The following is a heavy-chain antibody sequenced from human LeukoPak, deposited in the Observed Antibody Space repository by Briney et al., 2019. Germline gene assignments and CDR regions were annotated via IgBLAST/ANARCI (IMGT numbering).Heavy chain of an antibody. CDR2: INWNGGST. J-gene: IGHJ3*02. Sequence: PSETLSLTCTVSGGSISSSSYYWGRIRQPPGKGLEWVSGINWNGGSTGYADSVKGRFTISRDNAKNSLYLQMNSLRAEDTALYYCARDKRRRGYDYVWGSYRPHDAFDIWGQGTMVTVSS. CDR1: GGSISSSSYY. D-gene: IGHD3-16*02. V-gene: IGHV3-20*04. CDR3: ARDKRRRGYDYVWGSYRPHDAFDI.